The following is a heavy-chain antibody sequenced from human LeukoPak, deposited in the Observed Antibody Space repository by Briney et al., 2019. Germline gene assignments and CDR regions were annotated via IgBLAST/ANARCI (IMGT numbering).Heavy chain of an antibody. CDR1: GYTFTSYG. D-gene: IGHD3-10*01. J-gene: IGHJ4*02. Sequence: GASVKVSCKASGYTFTSYGISWVRQAPGQGLEWMEGIIPIFGTANYAQKFQGRVTITADESTSTAYMELSSLRSEDTAVYYCATNYYGSGSHHWGQGTLVTVSS. CDR2: IIPIFGTA. V-gene: IGHV1-69*13. CDR3: ATNYYGSGSHH.